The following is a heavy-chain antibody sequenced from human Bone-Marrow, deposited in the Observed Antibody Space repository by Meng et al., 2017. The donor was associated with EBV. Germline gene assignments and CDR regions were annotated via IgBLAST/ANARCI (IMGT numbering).Heavy chain of an antibody. Sequence: QVQLVQSGGGLVKPGGSLRVTCAVSGFTLRDYYMSWIRQAPGKGLEWVSYMSGSGNTISYVDSVKGRFIISADNIRNLFYLQMNSLSVEDTAVYYCAIDPDQFGSGYFGYWGRGTLVTVSS. D-gene: IGHD3-10*01. V-gene: IGHV3-11*01. CDR1: GFTLRDYY. CDR3: AIDPDQFGSGYFGY. CDR2: MSGSGNTI. J-gene: IGHJ4*02.